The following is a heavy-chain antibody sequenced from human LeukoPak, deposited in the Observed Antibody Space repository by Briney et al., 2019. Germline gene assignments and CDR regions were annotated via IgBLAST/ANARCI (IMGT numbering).Heavy chain of an antibody. Sequence: GASVKVSCKASGYTFTGYYMHWVRQAPGQGLEWMGCINPNSGGTNYAQKFQGRVTVSRDTSISTAYMELSRLRSDDTAVYFCARDGRRYDFWSGYQYNNYYMDVWGKGTTVTVSS. D-gene: IGHD3-3*01. V-gene: IGHV1-2*02. CDR1: GYTFTGYY. J-gene: IGHJ6*03. CDR2: INPNSGGT. CDR3: ARDGRRYDFWSGYQYNNYYMDV.